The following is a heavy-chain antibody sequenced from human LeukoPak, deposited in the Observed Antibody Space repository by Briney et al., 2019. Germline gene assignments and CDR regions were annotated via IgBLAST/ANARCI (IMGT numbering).Heavy chain of an antibody. V-gene: IGHV5-51*01. CDR2: IYPGDSDT. J-gene: IGHJ4*02. D-gene: IGHD1-26*01. CDR3: ARGHSDFDY. CDR1: GYTFTSYW. Sequence: ASVKVSCKASGYTFTSYWIGWVRQMPGKGLEWMGIIYPGDSDTRYSPSFQGQVTISADRSISTAYLQWSTLKASDTAMYYCARGHSDFDYWGQGTLVTVSS.